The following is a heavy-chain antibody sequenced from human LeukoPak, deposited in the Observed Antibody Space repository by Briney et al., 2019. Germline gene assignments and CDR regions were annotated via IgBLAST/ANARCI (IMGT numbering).Heavy chain of an antibody. CDR1: GVSINDFY. J-gene: IGHJ6*02. CDR2: IYYDGST. V-gene: IGHV4-59*01. CDR3: ARDRYYYYGMDV. Sequence: PSETLSLTCTVSGVSINDFYWTWIRQSPGNGLEWIGYIYYDGSTDYNPSLKSRVTISVDTSKNQFSLKLSSVTAADTAVYYCARDRYYYYGMDVWGQGTTVTVSS.